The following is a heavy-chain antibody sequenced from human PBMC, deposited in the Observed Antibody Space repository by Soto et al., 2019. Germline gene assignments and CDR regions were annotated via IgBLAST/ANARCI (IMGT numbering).Heavy chain of an antibody. Sequence: VQLVESGEDLVQPGGSLRLSCAASGFAFSSFVMQWVRQAPGQGLEFVSGISSNGGNTYYADSVKGRFTVSRDNSKNTLYLQMGSLRAEDMAVYYCARGGYYLDHWGQGTLVTVSS. V-gene: IGHV3-64*02. CDR1: GFAFSSFV. CDR3: ARGGYYLDH. D-gene: IGHD3-16*01. CDR2: ISSNGGNT. J-gene: IGHJ4*02.